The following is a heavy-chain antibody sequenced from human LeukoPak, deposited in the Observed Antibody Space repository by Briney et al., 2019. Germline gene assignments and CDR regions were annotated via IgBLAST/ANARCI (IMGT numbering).Heavy chain of an antibody. V-gene: IGHV3-21*06. J-gene: IGHJ4*02. D-gene: IGHD1-14*01. Sequence: GGSLRLSCTASGLTFSTSGFNWVHQAPGKGLEWVASIGPTGSDRYHADSIKGRFTISRDNANNSLYLQMNSLRAEDTAVYYCATETNGRHYDYWGQGTLLTVSS. CDR3: ATETNGRHYDY. CDR2: IGPTGSDR. CDR1: GLTFSTSG.